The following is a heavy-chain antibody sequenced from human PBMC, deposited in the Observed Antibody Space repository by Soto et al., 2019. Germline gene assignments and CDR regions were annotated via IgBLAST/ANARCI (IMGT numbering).Heavy chain of an antibody. J-gene: IGHJ4*02. V-gene: IGHV3-23*01. D-gene: IGHD4-17*01. Sequence: GGSLRLSCAASGFTFSSYAMSWVRQAPGKGLEWVSAISGSGGSTYYADSVKGRFTISRDNSKNTLYLQMNSLRAEDTAVYYCAKEILDYGDYWGGEVWGQGTLVTAPQ. CDR2: ISGSGGST. CDR1: GFTFSSYA. CDR3: AKEILDYGDYWGGEV.